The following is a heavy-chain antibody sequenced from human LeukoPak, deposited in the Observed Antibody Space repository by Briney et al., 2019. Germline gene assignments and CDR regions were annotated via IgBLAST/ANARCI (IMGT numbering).Heavy chain of an antibody. V-gene: IGHV3-23*01. CDR1: GFTVSSNE. J-gene: IGHJ4*02. CDR3: AKVGKSPYYDILTGYSPTYYFDY. Sequence: GGSLRLSCAASGFTVSSNEMSWVRQAPGKGLEWVSAISGSGGSTYYADSVKGRFTISRDNSKNTLYLQMNSLRAEDTAVYYCAKVGKSPYYDILTGYSPTYYFDYWGQGTLVTVSS. CDR2: ISGSGGST. D-gene: IGHD3-9*01.